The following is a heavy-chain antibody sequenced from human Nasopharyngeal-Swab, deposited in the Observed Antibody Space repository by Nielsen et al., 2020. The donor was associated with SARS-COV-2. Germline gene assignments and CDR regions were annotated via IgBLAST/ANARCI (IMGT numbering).Heavy chain of an antibody. D-gene: IGHD3-16*01. CDR2: ISYVGSNK. V-gene: IGHV3-30*03. J-gene: IGHJ3*02. CDR3: ARDLGDDAFDI. Sequence: GASLQISCAASGFPFSSYGMHWVRQAPGKGLEWVAVISYVGSNKYYADSVKGRFTISRDNSKNTQYLQMNSLRAEDTAVYYCARDLGDDAFDIWGQGTMVTVSS. CDR1: GFPFSSYG.